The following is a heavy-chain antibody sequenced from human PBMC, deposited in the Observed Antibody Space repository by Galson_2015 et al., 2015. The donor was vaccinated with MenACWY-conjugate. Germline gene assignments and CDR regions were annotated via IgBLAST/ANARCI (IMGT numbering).Heavy chain of an antibody. CDR3: ARGHYDMDV. CDR2: IKKDGSEK. J-gene: IGHJ6*02. CDR1: GFTFRNYW. V-gene: IGHV3-7*03. Sequence: SLRLSCAASGFTFRNYWMTWVRQAPGKGLEWVASIKKDGSEKYYVDSVKGRFTISRDNAKNSLYLEMNSLRVEDTAVYPCARGHYDMDVWGQGTTVTASS.